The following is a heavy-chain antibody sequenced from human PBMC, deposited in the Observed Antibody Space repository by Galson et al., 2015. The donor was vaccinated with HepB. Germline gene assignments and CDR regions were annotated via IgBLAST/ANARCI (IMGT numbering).Heavy chain of an antibody. CDR1: GGTFSSYA. Sequence: SVKVSCKASGGTFSSYAFSWVRQAPGQGLEWLGGIITMLDTATYAQKFQGRVTITADRSTSTVYMELRSLRSEDTAVYYCARNIGFCSKGVCSVFDYWGQGTLVTVSS. CDR3: ARNIGFCSKGVCSVFDY. V-gene: IGHV1-69*06. D-gene: IGHD2-8*01. J-gene: IGHJ4*02. CDR2: IITMLDTA.